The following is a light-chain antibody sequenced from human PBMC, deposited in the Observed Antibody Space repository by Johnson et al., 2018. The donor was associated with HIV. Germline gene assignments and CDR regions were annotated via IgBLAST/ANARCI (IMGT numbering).Light chain of an antibody. CDR3: GTWDSSLSASYF. J-gene: IGLJ1*01. CDR2: ENT. V-gene: IGLV1-51*02. CDR1: SSNIGNNY. Sequence: QSVLTQPPSVSAAPGQKVTISCSGSSSNIGNNYVSWYQQLPGTAPKLLIYENTKRPSGIPDRFSGSKSGTSATLGITGLQTGDEADYYCGTWDSSLSASYFFGTGTKVTVL.